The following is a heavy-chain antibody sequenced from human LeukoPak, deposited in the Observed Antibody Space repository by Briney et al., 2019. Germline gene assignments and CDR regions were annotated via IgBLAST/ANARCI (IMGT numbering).Heavy chain of an antibody. D-gene: IGHD2-15*01. CDR2: IYYSGST. V-gene: IGHV4-59*01. CDR3: ASSYCSGGSCYLWPYYYYGMDV. CDR1: GGSISSYY. Sequence: PSETLSLTCTVSGGSISSYYWSWIRQPPGKGLEWIGYIYYSGSTNYNPSLKSRVTISVDTSKNLFSLKLSSVTAADTAVYYCASSYCSGGSCYLWPYYYYGMDVWGQGTTVTVSS. J-gene: IGHJ6*02.